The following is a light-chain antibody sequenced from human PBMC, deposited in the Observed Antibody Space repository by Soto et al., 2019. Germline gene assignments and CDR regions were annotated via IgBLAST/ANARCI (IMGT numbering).Light chain of an antibody. V-gene: IGKV3-11*01. CDR2: DAS. CDR1: QSVSSY. CDR3: QQRTNSIT. Sequence: EIVLTQSPATLSLSPAERATHTCMASQSVSSYSAWYQQKPGQAPMLLIYDASNRATCIPARFSGSGSGTDFILIISGLEPEDFVVYYCQQRTNSITFGQGTRLEIK. J-gene: IGKJ5*01.